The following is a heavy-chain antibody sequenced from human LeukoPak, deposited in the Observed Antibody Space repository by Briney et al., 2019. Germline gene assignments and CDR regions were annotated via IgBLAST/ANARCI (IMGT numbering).Heavy chain of an antibody. Sequence: ASVKVSCKASGYTFNTYGISWVRQAPGQGPEWMGWITTYNGRSNYAQRFQGRVTMTTDTSTNTAYMELRSLRSDDTAVYYCARVDVGATDYWGQGTLVTVSS. V-gene: IGHV1-18*01. CDR2: ITTYNGRS. D-gene: IGHD1-26*01. CDR3: ARVDVGATDY. J-gene: IGHJ4*02. CDR1: GYTFNTYG.